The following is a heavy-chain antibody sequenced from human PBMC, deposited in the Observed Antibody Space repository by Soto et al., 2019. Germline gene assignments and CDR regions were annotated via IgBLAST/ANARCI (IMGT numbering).Heavy chain of an antibody. D-gene: IGHD3-10*01. V-gene: IGHV3-33*01. CDR3: ARELLERFGELYGMDV. CDR2: IWSDGNNK. Sequence: GGSLRLSCAASGFTFSSYGMHWVRQAPGKGLEWVAVIWSDGNNKYYADSVKGRFTISRDNSKNTLYLQMNSLRAGDTAVYYCARELLERFGELYGMDVWGQGTTVTVSS. CDR1: GFTFSSYG. J-gene: IGHJ6*02.